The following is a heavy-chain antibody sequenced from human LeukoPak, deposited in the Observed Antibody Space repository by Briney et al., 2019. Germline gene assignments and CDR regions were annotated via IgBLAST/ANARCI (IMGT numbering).Heavy chain of an antibody. V-gene: IGHV4-34*01. Sequence: PSETLSLTCAVYGGSFSGYYWSWIRQPPGKGLEWIGEINHSGSTNYNPSLKSRVTISVDTSKNQFSLKLSSVTAADTAVYYCARRTYSGSYGFDYWGQGTLVTVSS. CDR2: INHSGST. CDR3: ARRTYSGSYGFDY. D-gene: IGHD1-26*01. CDR1: GGSFSGYY. J-gene: IGHJ4*02.